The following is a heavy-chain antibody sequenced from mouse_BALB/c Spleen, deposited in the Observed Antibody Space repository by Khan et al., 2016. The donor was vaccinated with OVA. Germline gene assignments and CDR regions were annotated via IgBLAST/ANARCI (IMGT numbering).Heavy chain of an antibody. Sequence: EVELVESGGGLVQPGGSRKLSCAASGFTFSGFGMHWVRQAPEKGLEWVAFISSGSNTIYYADTVKGRITISRDTPKKTLFLQMTSLRSEDTAMYFCARTGYYYFDYWGQGTTLTVSS. D-gene: IGHD2-3*01. J-gene: IGHJ2*01. CDR3: ARTGYYYFDY. V-gene: IGHV5-17*02. CDR1: GFTFSGFG. CDR2: ISSGSNTI.